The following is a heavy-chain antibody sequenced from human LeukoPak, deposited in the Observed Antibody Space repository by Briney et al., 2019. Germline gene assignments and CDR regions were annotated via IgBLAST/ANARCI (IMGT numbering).Heavy chain of an antibody. CDR1: GFTFTSYA. V-gene: IGHV3-23*01. D-gene: IGHD2-2*01. Sequence: GGSLRLSCAASGFTFTSYAVTWVRQAPGKGLEWVSAISGSGGSTYHADSVKGRFTISRDNSKNTLYLQMNSLRAEDTALYYCAKGYCISTSCSFDSWGQGTLVTVSS. CDR2: ISGSGGST. J-gene: IGHJ4*02. CDR3: AKGYCISTSCSFDS.